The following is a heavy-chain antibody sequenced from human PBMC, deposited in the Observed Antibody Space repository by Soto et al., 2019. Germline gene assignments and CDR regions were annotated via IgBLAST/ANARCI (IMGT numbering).Heavy chain of an antibody. CDR2: IYYSGST. Sequence: SETLSLTCTVSGGSISSYYWSWIRQPPGKGLEWIGYIYYSGSTNYNPSLKSRVTISVDTSENQFSLKLSSVTAADTAVYYRARGLLITTSKYYYMDFWGKGTTVTVSS. J-gene: IGHJ6*03. V-gene: IGHV4-59*01. CDR3: ARGLLITTSKYYYMDF. D-gene: IGHD3-3*01. CDR1: GGSISSYY.